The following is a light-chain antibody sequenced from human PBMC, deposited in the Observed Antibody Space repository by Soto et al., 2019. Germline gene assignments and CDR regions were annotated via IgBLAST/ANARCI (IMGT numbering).Light chain of an antibody. CDR2: GAS. CDR1: QTVSGNY. V-gene: IGKV3-20*01. Sequence: NVLTQSPGTLSLSPGERATLSCRASQTVSGNYVAWYQQKPGQTPRLLIYGASSRATGIPDRFSGSGSGTDFTLTISRLEPEDFAVYHCQQYGDSPLTFGGGPKVEIK. CDR3: QQYGDSPLT. J-gene: IGKJ4*01.